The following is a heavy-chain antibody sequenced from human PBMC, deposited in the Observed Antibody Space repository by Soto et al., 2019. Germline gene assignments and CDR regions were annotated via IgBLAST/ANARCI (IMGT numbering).Heavy chain of an antibody. D-gene: IGHD1-1*01. CDR1: GFTFSSYG. V-gene: IGHV3-30*18. CDR3: AKDYWNDENWFDP. CDR2: ISYDGSNK. Sequence: GGSLRLSCAASGFTFSSYGMHWVRQAPGKGLEWVAVISYDGSNKYYADSVKGRFTISRDNSKNTLYLQMNSLRAEDTAVYYCAKDYWNDENWFDPWGQGTLVTVS. J-gene: IGHJ5*02.